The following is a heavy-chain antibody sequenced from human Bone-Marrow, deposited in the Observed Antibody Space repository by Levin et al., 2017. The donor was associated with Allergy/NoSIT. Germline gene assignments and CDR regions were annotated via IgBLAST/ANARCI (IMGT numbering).Heavy chain of an antibody. CDR2: VYYSGST. J-gene: IGHJ3*02. D-gene: IGHD6-19*01. CDR1: GASMSTGDYY. CDR3: ARIRETTGFTGGWYVGPFDI. Sequence: SETLSLTCTVSGASMSTGDYYWSWIRQPPGKGLEWIGYVYYSGSTSYNPSLKSRVSMSVDTSKNKFSLNLASVTAADTAVYYCARIRETTGFTGGWYVGPFDIWGHGSLVTVSS. V-gene: IGHV4-30-4*01.